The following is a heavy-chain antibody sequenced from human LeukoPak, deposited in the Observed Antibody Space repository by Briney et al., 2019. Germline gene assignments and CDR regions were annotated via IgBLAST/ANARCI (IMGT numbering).Heavy chain of an antibody. Sequence: GGSLRLSCAASGFTFSSYAMSWVRQAPGKGLEWVSAISGSGGSTYYADSVKGRFTISRDSPKNTLYLQMNSLRAEDTAVYYCAKEVTRGYYFDYWDQGTLVTVSS. CDR2: ISGSGGST. CDR1: GFTFSSYA. D-gene: IGHD4-17*01. V-gene: IGHV3-23*01. J-gene: IGHJ4*02. CDR3: AKEVTRGYYFDY.